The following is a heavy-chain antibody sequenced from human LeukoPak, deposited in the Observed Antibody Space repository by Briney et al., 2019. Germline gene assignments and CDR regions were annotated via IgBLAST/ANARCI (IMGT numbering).Heavy chain of an antibody. V-gene: IGHV3-23*01. Sequence: GGSLRLSCAPSGFSYSTFAMSCVRQTPGKGLEWVSHANGGGDVTHYVDSVKGRFTISRDNSKNTLYLQMDNLRVEDTALYYCAKERWFGALSPSDYWGQGTLVTVSS. CDR3: AKERWFGALSPSDY. D-gene: IGHD3-10*01. J-gene: IGHJ4*02. CDR1: GFSYSTFA. CDR2: ANGGGDVT.